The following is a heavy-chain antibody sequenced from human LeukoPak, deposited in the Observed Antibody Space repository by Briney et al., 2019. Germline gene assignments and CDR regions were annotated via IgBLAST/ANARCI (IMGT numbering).Heavy chain of an antibody. V-gene: IGHV1-24*01. Sequence: ASVKVSCKVSGYTLTELSMHWVRQTPGKGLEWLGSFDPEDGEIVYAQRFQGRVTMTEDTSTDTAYMELTSLRSEDTALYYCATGRRWAHWGQGTLVTVSP. CDR1: GYTLTELS. J-gene: IGHJ1*01. CDR3: ATGRRWAH. D-gene: IGHD1-26*01. CDR2: FDPEDGEI.